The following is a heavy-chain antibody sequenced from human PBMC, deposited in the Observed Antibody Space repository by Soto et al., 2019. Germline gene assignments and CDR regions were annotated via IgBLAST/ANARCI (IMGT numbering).Heavy chain of an antibody. D-gene: IGHD6-19*01. CDR2: IYYSGST. J-gene: IGHJ6*02. CDR1: GGSTSSSSYY. V-gene: IGHV4-39*01. Sequence: PSETLSLTCTVSGGSTSSSSYYWGWIRQPPGKGLEWIGSIYYSGSTYYNPSLKSRVTISVDTSKNQFSLKLSSVTAADTAVYYCGNWAVADSEGYYYYYGMDVWGQGTTVTVSS. CDR3: GNWAVADSEGYYYYYGMDV.